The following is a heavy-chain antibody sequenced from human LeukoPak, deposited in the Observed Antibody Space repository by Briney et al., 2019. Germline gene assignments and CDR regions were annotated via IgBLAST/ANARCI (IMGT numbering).Heavy chain of an antibody. CDR1: GGSISSGGYY. J-gene: IGHJ4*02. CDR2: IYYSGST. V-gene: IGHV4-31*03. CDR3: ARDHTTAGFDY. Sequence: TLSLTCTVSGGSISSGGYYWSWIRQHPGKGLEWIGYIYYSGSTYYNPSLKSRVTISVDTSKNQFSLKLSSVTAADTAVYYCARDHTTAGFDYWGQGTLVTVSS. D-gene: IGHD1-14*01.